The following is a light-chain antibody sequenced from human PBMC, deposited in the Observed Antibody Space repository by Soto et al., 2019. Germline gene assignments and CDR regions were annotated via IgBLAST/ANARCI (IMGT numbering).Light chain of an antibody. Sequence: EIVSKQSPATLSSSPGERATLSCRASQTVGVRLAWYQHKPGQAPRLIIYEASNRATGIPDRFSGSGSGTDFTLTISRLEPEDFAVYYCQQYGSSGTFGQGTKVDI. J-gene: IGKJ1*01. CDR2: EAS. CDR3: QQYGSSGT. V-gene: IGKV3-20*01. CDR1: QTVGVR.